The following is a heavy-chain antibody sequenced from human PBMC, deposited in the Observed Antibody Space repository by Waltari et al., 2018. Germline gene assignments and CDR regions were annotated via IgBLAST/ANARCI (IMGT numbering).Heavy chain of an antibody. CDR1: GGSFSGYY. V-gene: IGHV4-34*01. CDR3: ARSAIRITIFGVVRGHDAFDI. CDR2: INHSGST. D-gene: IGHD3-3*01. Sequence: QVQLQQWGAGLLKPSETLSLTCAVYGGSFSGYYWSWIRQPPGKGLEWIGEINHSGSTNYNPSLKRRVTISVDTSKNQFSLKLSSVTAADTAVYYCARSAIRITIFGVVRGHDAFDIWGQGTMVTVSS. J-gene: IGHJ3*02.